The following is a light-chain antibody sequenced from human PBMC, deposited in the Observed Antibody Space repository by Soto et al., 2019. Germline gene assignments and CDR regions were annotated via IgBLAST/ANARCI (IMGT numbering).Light chain of an antibody. CDR1: SSDVGGYNL. CDR2: EVT. CDR3: SSYAGSNNFCV. Sequence: QSALAQPASVSGSPGQSITISCTGTSSDVGGYNLVSWYQQHPGKAPKLMIYEVTNRPSGVSNRFSGSKSGNTASLTISGLQAEDEADYYCSSYAGSNNFCVFGTGTKVTVL. V-gene: IGLV2-14*01. J-gene: IGLJ1*01.